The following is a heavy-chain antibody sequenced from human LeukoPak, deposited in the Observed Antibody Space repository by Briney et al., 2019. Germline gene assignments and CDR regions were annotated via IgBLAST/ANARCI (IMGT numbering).Heavy chain of an antibody. D-gene: IGHD1-26*01. CDR2: ISWNSGSI. CDR1: EFTFDDYA. J-gene: IGHJ6*02. V-gene: IGHV3-9*01. Sequence: GGSLRLSCAASEFTFDDYAMHWVRQAPGKGLEWVSGISWNSGSIGYADSVKGRFTISRDNAKNSLYLQMNSLRAEDTALYYCAKDRGSYSSYYYGMDVWGQGTTVTVSS. CDR3: AKDRGSYSSYYYGMDV.